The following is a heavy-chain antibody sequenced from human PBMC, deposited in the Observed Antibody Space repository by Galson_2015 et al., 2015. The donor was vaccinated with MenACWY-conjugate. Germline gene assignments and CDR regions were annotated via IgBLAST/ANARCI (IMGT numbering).Heavy chain of an antibody. V-gene: IGHV3-48*02. CDR2: ISSSSSTI. CDR3: ARDPTAMATNWCDP. D-gene: IGHD5-18*01. J-gene: IGHJ5*02. CDR1: GFTSSSYS. Sequence: SLRLSCAASGFTSSSYSMNWVRQAPGKGLEWVSYISSSSSTIYYADSVKGRFTISRDNAKNSLYLQMNSLRDEDTAVYYCARDPTAMATNWCDPWGQGTLVTVSS.